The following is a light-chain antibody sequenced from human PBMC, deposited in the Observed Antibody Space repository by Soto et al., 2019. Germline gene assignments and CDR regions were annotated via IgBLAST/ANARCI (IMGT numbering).Light chain of an antibody. CDR1: SSNIGAGYD. Sequence: QSALTQPPSVSGAPGQRVTISCTGGSSNIGAGYDVHWYQQLPGTAPKLLIYGNSNRPSGVPDRFSGSKSGTSASLAITGLQAEDEADYYCQSYDSSLSGPYVFGTGTKVTVL. V-gene: IGLV1-40*01. CDR3: QSYDSSLSGPYV. J-gene: IGLJ1*01. CDR2: GNS.